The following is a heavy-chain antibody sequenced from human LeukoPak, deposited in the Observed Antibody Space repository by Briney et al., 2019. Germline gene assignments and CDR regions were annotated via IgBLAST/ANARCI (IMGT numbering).Heavy chain of an antibody. J-gene: IGHJ5*02. D-gene: IGHD2-2*01. Sequence: GASLRLSCAASGFTFSSYATSWVRQAPGKGLEWVSSISGSGGSTYYADSVKGRFTISRDNSKNTLYLQMNSLRAEDTAVYYCAKDLKYQLLSRWFDPWGQGTLVTVSS. CDR3: AKDLKYQLLSRWFDP. CDR1: GFTFSSYA. V-gene: IGHV3-23*01. CDR2: ISGSGGST.